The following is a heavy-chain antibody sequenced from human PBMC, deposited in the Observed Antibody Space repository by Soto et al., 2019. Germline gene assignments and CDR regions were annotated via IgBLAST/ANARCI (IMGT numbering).Heavy chain of an antibody. CDR3: ASRYGYCFDY. CDR1: HGSISSYY. Sequence: PSGTLSLTSTVPHGSISSYYWSWIRQPPGKRLEWIGYIYYSGSTNYNPSLKSRVTISVDTSKNQFSLKLSSVTAADTAVYYCASRYGYCFDYRGQGTLVTVSS. J-gene: IGHJ4*02. CDR2: IYYSGST. D-gene: IGHD1-1*01. V-gene: IGHV4-59*08.